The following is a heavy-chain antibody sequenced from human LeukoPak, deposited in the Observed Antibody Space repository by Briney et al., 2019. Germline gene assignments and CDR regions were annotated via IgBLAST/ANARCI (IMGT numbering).Heavy chain of an antibody. J-gene: IGHJ6*04. D-gene: IGHD2-2*01. V-gene: IGHV3-30*18. CDR2: ISYDGSNK. CDR3: AKHRRIIVVVPAAINYYYGMDV. Sequence: PGRSLRLSCAASGFTFSSYGMLWVRQAPGKGLEWVAVISYDGSNKYYADSVKGRFTISRDNSKNTLYLQMNSLRAEDTAVYYCAKHRRIIVVVPAAINYYYGMDVWGKGTTVTVSS. CDR1: GFTFSSYG.